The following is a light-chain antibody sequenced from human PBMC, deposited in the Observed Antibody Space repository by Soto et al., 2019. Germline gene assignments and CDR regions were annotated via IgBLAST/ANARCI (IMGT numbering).Light chain of an antibody. CDR3: QQYERSVTIT. CDR2: DAS. V-gene: IGKV3-11*01. CDR1: QSVSSN. Sequence: EIVMTQSPATLSVSPGERATLSCRASQSVSSNFALYQQKPGQAHRLLIYDASNRATGIPARFSGSGSGTDFTLTISSLEPQDFAVYFGQQYERSVTITFGQGTRLEIK. J-gene: IGKJ5*01.